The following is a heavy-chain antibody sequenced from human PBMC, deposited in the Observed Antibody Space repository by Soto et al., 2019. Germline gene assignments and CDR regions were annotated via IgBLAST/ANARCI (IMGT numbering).Heavy chain of an antibody. Sequence: QVQLVESGGGLVQPGGSLRLSCAASGFTFSDYYMSWIRQAPGKGLEWVSYISSSSSYTNYADSVKGRFTISRDNAKNSLYLQMNSLRAEDTAVYYCARVGIAAAGTFGMDVWGQGTTVTVSS. D-gene: IGHD6-13*01. CDR2: ISSSSSYT. J-gene: IGHJ6*02. CDR3: ARVGIAAAGTFGMDV. V-gene: IGHV3-11*05. CDR1: GFTFSDYY.